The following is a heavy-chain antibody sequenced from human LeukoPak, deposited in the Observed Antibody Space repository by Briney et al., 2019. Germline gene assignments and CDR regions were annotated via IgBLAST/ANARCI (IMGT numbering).Heavy chain of an antibody. CDR1: GFTFSSYA. CDR2: IRGSGGTT. V-gene: IGHV3-23*01. Sequence: PGGSLRLSCAASGFTFSSYAMSWVRQVPGKGLEWVSVIRGSGGTTNYADSVKGRFTISRDNSKNTLYLQMNSLRAEDTVVYYCAKGYYDRSGYQQAFDIWGQGTTVTVSS. J-gene: IGHJ3*02. D-gene: IGHD3-22*01. CDR3: AKGYYDRSGYQQAFDI.